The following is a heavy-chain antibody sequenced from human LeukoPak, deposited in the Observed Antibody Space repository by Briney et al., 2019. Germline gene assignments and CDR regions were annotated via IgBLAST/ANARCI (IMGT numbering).Heavy chain of an antibody. V-gene: IGHV3-64D*09. D-gene: IGHD2-15*01. Sequence: GESLRLSCSASGFPFSSYAMHWVRQAPGKGLEYVSAISDSGGSTYYADSVKGRFTISRDNSKNTLYLQMSSLRAEDTAVYFCVRGYSFGPYGMDVWGQGTTVTVSS. CDR1: GFPFSSYA. CDR2: ISDSGGST. CDR3: VRGYSFGPYGMDV. J-gene: IGHJ6*02.